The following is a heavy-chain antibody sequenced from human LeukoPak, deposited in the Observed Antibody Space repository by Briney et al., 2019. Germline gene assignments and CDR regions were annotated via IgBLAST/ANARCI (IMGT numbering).Heavy chain of an antibody. Sequence: GGSLRLSCAGSGFTFGGYGMHWFRQTPGKGLEWVAVIAYDGRRAFYADSVKGRFTISRDNSKNTMSVQMDDLRAEDTAVYYCTRYNNDHFDYWGQGTLVTVSS. D-gene: IGHD1-14*01. CDR2: IAYDGRRA. V-gene: IGHV3-33*01. CDR1: GFTFGGYG. J-gene: IGHJ4*02. CDR3: TRYNNDHFDY.